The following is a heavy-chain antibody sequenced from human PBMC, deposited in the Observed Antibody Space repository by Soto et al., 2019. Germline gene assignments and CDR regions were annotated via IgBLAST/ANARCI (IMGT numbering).Heavy chain of an antibody. Sequence: GGSLRLSCAAPGFTFSSYGMHWVRQAPGKGLEWVAVISYDGSNKYYADSVKGRFTISRDNSKNTLYLQMNSLRAEDTAVYYCANQQRGYSYGYLGYYYYYGMDVWGQGTTVTVSS. CDR2: ISYDGSNK. J-gene: IGHJ6*02. V-gene: IGHV3-30*18. CDR1: GFTFSSYG. CDR3: ANQQRGYSYGYLGYYYYYGMDV. D-gene: IGHD5-18*01.